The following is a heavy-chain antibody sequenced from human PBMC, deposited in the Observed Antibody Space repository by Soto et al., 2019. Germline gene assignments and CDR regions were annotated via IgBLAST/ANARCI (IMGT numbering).Heavy chain of an antibody. CDR2: INPNSGGT. CDR1: GYTFTGYY. Sequence: GASVKVSCKASGYTFTGYYMHWVRQAPGQGLEWMGWINPNSGGTNYAQKFQGWVTMTRDTSISTAYMELSRLRSDDTAVYYCATVGHYYDSSGPRPRPFDIWGQGTMVTVSS. D-gene: IGHD3-22*01. CDR3: ATVGHYYDSSGPRPRPFDI. V-gene: IGHV1-2*04. J-gene: IGHJ3*02.